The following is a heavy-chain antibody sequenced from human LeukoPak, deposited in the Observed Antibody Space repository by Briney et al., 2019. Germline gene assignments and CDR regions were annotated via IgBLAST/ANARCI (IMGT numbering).Heavy chain of an antibody. V-gene: IGHV2-5*01. CDR3: AHSTYYYDSSGYYLFDY. Sequence: ESGPTLVKPTQTLTLTCTFSGFSLSTSGVGVGWIRQPPGKALEWLALIYWNDDKRYSPSLKSRLTITKDTSKNQVVLTMTNMDPVDTATYYCAHSTYYYDSSGYYLFDYWGQGTLVTVSS. J-gene: IGHJ4*02. CDR2: IYWNDDK. D-gene: IGHD3-22*01. CDR1: GFSLSTSGVG.